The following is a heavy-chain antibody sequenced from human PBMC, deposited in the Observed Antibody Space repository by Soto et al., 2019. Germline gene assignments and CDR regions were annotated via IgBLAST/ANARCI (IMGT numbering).Heavy chain of an antibody. D-gene: IGHD3-10*01. V-gene: IGHV5-51*01. Sequence: GESLKISCKGSGYSFTSYWIGWVRQMPGKGLEWMGIIYPGDSDTRYSPSFQGQVTISADKSISTAYLQWSSLKASDTAMYYCARLRLRAPDGSGSYFLDYSGQGTLVTVSS. CDR3: ARLRLRAPDGSGSYFLDY. J-gene: IGHJ4*02. CDR2: IYPGDSDT. CDR1: GYSFTSYW.